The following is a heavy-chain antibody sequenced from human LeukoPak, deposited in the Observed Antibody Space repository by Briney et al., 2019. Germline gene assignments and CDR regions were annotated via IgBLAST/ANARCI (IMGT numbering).Heavy chain of an antibody. V-gene: IGHV4-59*08. Sequence: SETLSLTCTVSGGSISSYYWTWIRQPPGAGLEWIGYIYYSGSTNYNPSLKSRVTISVDTSKNQFSLKLSSVTAADTAVYCCARWAYSTDWYQYFDKWGQGTLVTVSS. D-gene: IGHD6-19*01. CDR1: GGSISSYY. CDR3: ARWAYSTDWYQYFDK. J-gene: IGHJ4*02. CDR2: IYYSGST.